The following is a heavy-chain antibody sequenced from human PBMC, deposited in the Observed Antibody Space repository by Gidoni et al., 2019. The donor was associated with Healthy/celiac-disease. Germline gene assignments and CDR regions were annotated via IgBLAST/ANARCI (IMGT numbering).Heavy chain of an antibody. Sequence: QVQLQESGPGLVKPSETLSLTCTVSGGSISSYYWSWIRQPPGKGLEWIGYIYYSGSTNYNPSLKSRVTISVDTSKNQFSLKLSSVTAADTAVYYCARDDSSSSVFAFDIWGQGTMVTVSS. CDR2: IYYSGST. D-gene: IGHD6-13*01. J-gene: IGHJ3*02. V-gene: IGHV4-59*01. CDR1: GGSISSYY. CDR3: ARDDSSSSVFAFDI.